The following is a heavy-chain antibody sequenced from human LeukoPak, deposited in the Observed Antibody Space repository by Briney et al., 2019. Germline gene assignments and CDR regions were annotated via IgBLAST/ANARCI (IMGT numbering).Heavy chain of an antibody. Sequence: PGGSLRLSCAASGFTFSSYWMSWVRQAPGKGLEWVANIKQDGSEKYYVDSVKGRFTISRDNAKNSLYLQMNSLRVEDTAIYYCAGGFIITSPLDYWGQGTLVTVSS. D-gene: IGHD3-10*01. V-gene: IGHV3-7*01. J-gene: IGHJ4*02. CDR1: GFTFSSYW. CDR3: AGGFIITSPLDY. CDR2: IKQDGSEK.